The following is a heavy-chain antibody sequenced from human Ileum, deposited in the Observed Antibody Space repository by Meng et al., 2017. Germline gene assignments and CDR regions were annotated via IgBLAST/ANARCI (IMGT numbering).Heavy chain of an antibody. D-gene: IGHD1-26*01. CDR1: GFTFRSYG. CDR2: IWYDGTNE. Sequence: QVQLVESGGDVFQPGRSLMLSCSASGFTFRSYGMQWVRQAPGKGLEWVALIWYDGTNEKYADSVKGRFTISRDNSKNTMYLQMNSLRADDTAVYYCARDVVSGGPIRMAWGYWGQGTLVTVSS. CDR3: ARDVVSGGPIRMAWGY. J-gene: IGHJ4*02. V-gene: IGHV3-33*01.